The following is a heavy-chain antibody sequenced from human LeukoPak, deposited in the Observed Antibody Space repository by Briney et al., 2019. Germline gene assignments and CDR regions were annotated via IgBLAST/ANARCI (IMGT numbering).Heavy chain of an antibody. V-gene: IGHV1-69*01. CDR2: IIPIFGTA. D-gene: IGHD5-18*01. Sequence: SVKVSCKASGGTFSSYAISWVRQAPGQGLEWMGGIIPIFGTANYAQKFQGRVTITADESTSTAYMERSSLRSEDTAVYYCARDVYSYGPRGYYYYYMDVWGKGTTVTVSS. CDR3: ARDVYSYGPRGYYYYYMDV. J-gene: IGHJ6*03. CDR1: GGTFSSYA.